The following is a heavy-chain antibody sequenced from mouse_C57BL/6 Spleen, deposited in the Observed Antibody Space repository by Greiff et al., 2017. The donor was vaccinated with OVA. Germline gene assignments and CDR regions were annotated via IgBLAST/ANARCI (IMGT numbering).Heavy chain of an antibody. Sequence: QVQLQQPGAELVKPGASVKLSCKASGYTFTSYWMHWVKQRPGQGLEWIGMIHPNSGSTNYNEKFKSKATLTVDKSSSTAYMQLSSLTSEDSAVYYCARSGDYDDWYFDFWGTGTTVTVSS. CDR3: ARSGDYDDWYFDF. V-gene: IGHV1-64*01. CDR1: GYTFTSYW. CDR2: IHPNSGST. D-gene: IGHD2-4*01. J-gene: IGHJ1*03.